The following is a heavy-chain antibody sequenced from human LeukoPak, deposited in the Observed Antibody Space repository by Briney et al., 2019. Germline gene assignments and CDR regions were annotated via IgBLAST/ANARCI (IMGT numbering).Heavy chain of an antibody. CDR1: GFTFSSYG. CDR2: ISYDGSNK. D-gene: IGHD3-10*01. CDR3: AKDLPRLWFGLSTGSVLDY. V-gene: IGHV3-30*18. J-gene: IGHJ4*02. Sequence: GGSLRLSCAASGFTFSSYGMHWVRQAPGKGLEWVAVISYDGSNKYYADSVKGRFTISRDNSKNTLYLQMNSLRAEDTAVYYCAKDLPRLWFGLSTGSVLDYWGQGTLVTVSS.